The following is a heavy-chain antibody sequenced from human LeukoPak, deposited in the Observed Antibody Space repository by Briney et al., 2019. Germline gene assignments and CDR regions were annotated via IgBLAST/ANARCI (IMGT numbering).Heavy chain of an antibody. CDR1: GYTFTSYY. D-gene: IGHD3-10*01. CDR2: INPSGGST. J-gene: IGHJ1*01. CDR3: ARGLTMVRGFSPLYFQH. Sequence: ASVKVSCKASGYTFTSYYMYWVRQAPGQGLEWMGIINPSGGSTSYAQKFQGRVTMTRDTSTSTVYMELSSLRSEDTAVYYCARGLTMVRGFSPLYFQHWGQGTLVTVSS. V-gene: IGHV1-46*01.